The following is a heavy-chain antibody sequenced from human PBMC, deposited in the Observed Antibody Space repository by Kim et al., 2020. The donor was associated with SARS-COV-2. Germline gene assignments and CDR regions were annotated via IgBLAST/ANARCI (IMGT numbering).Heavy chain of an antibody. CDR1: GFDFNNYA. D-gene: IGHD6-19*01. CDR2: VSGSGGST. Sequence: GGSLRLSCAAAGFDFNNYAMNWVRQAPGKGLEWVSIVSGSGGSTMYAESVKGQFTISRDNSKKTVYLQMRGLRDEDTAVYYCAKTHVGYPEFSSSWY. V-gene: IGHV3-23*01. CDR3: AKTHVGYPEFSSSWY. J-gene: IGHJ2*01.